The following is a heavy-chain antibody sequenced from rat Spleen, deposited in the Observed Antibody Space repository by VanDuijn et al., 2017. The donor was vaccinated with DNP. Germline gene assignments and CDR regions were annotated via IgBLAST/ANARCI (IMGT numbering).Heavy chain of an antibody. CDR1: GYSITSNFK. CDR2: INSAGST. Sequence: EVQLQESGPGLVKPSQSLSLTCSVTGYSITSNFKWSWIRKFPGNKLEWMGYINSAGSTNYNPSLKSRISITRDTSKNQFFLQVNSVTTEDTATYYCARADYYSGDPDYWGQGVMVTVSS. V-gene: IGHV3-3*01. J-gene: IGHJ2*01. D-gene: IGHD1-1*01. CDR3: ARADYYSGDPDY.